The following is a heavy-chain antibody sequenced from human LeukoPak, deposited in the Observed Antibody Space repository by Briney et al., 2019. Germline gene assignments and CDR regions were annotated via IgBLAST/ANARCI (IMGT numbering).Heavy chain of an antibody. CDR3: ARDFRRGKGDYGMDV. CDR2: IYSGGST. J-gene: IGHJ6*02. V-gene: IGHV3-53*04. Sequence: PGGSLRLSCGASGFTVSSNDMSWVRQAPGKGLEWVSVIYSGGSTYYADSVKGLFTIYRYNSKNTLDLQMNSLRAEDTAVYYCARDFRRGKGDYGMDVWGQGTTVTVSS. CDR1: GFTVSSND. D-gene: IGHD1-26*01.